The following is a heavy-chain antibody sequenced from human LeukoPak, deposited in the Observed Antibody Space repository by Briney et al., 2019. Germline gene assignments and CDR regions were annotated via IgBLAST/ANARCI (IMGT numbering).Heavy chain of an antibody. CDR2: LSWNSDMI. D-gene: IGHD3-22*01. CDR3: TKDISPHYYDSSGYYQS. J-gene: IGHJ1*01. Sequence: PGGSLRLSCAASGFTFSSYSMNWVRQAPGKGLEWGSGLSWNSDMIGFADSVKGRFTISRDNAKNSLYLQMNSLRPEYTALYYWTKDISPHYYDSSGYYQSWGQGTLVTVSS. V-gene: IGHV3-9*01. CDR1: GFTFSSYS.